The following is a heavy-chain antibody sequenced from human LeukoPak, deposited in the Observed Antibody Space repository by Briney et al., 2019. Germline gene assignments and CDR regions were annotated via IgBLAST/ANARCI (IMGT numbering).Heavy chain of an antibody. CDR3: ARDPQRRGYSYGLF. J-gene: IGHJ3*01. Sequence: GGSLRLSCAASGFTFSSYGMHWVRQAPGKGLEWVAVICYDGSNKYYADSVKGRFTISRDNSKNTLYLQMNSLRAEDTAVYYCARDPQRRGYSYGLFWGQGTMVTVSS. CDR1: GFTFSSYG. CDR2: ICYDGSNK. V-gene: IGHV3-33*08. D-gene: IGHD5-18*01.